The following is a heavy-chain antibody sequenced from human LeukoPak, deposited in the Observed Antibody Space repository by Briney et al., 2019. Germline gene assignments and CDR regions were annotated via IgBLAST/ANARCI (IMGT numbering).Heavy chain of an antibody. D-gene: IGHD6-6*01. Sequence: PRGSLRLSCAASGFTFSSYGMHWVRQAPGKRLEWVAFIRYDGSNKYYADSVKGRFTISRDNSKNTLYLQMNSLRAEDTAVYYCARGKYSSSPYYYYYMDVWGKGTTVTVSS. CDR3: ARGKYSSSPYYYYYMDV. J-gene: IGHJ6*03. CDR1: GFTFSSYG. CDR2: IRYDGSNK. V-gene: IGHV3-30*02.